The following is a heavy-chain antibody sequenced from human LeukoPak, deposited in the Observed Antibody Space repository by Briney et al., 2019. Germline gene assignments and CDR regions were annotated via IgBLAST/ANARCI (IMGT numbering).Heavy chain of an antibody. CDR3: AREGTMVRGEDYGMDV. CDR1: GGTFSSYA. J-gene: IGHJ6*02. V-gene: IGHV1-69*04. Sequence: GASVKVSCKASGGTFSSYAISWVRQAPGQGLEWMGRIIPILGIANYAQKFQGRVTITADKSTSTAYMELSSLRSEDTAVYYCAREGTMVRGEDYGMDVWGQGTTVTVSS. CDR2: IIPILGIA. D-gene: IGHD3-10*01.